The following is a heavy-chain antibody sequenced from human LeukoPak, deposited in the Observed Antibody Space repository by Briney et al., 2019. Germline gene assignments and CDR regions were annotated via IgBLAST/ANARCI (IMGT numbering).Heavy chain of an antibody. CDR1: GGSISSYY. CDR2: IYYSGST. CDR3: ARDLSGSYGYFDY. D-gene: IGHD1-26*01. J-gene: IGHJ4*02. V-gene: IGHV4-59*01. Sequence: PSDTLSLTCTVSGGSISSYYWSWIRQPPGKGLEWIGYIYYSGSTNYNPSLKSRVTISVDTSKNQFSLTLSSVTAADPAVYYCARDLSGSYGYFDYWGQGTLATVSS.